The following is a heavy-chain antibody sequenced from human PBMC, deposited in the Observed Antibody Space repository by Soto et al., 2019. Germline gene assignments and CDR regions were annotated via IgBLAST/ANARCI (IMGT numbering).Heavy chain of an antibody. J-gene: IGHJ4*02. V-gene: IGHV1-3*04. D-gene: IGHD5-18*01. Sequence: ASVKVSCKASGYTFTTCAIHWVRQAPRQGLEWMGWINTGNGNTKFSQKFQGRVTISVDTSKNQFSLKLSSVTAADTAVYYCAGRQLWTSSDYWGQGTLVTVSS. CDR1: GYTFTTCA. CDR3: AGRQLWTSSDY. CDR2: INTGNGNT.